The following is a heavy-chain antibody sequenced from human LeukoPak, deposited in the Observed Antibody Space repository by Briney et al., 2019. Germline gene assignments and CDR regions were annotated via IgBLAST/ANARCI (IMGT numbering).Heavy chain of an antibody. CDR1: GFTFSNYR. V-gene: IGHV4-59*08. Sequence: SETLSLSCAASGFTFSNYRMVWVRQPPGKGLEWIGHIYYTGSTSYNPSLRSRVTISVDTSKNQFSLKLSYMNAADTAVYYCARYISSGLDYWGQGTLVTVSS. CDR3: ARYISSGLDY. D-gene: IGHD6-6*01. CDR2: IYYTGST. J-gene: IGHJ4*02.